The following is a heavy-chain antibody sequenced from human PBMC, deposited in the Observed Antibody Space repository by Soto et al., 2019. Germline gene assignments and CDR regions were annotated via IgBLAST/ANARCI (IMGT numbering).Heavy chain of an antibody. V-gene: IGHV1-24*01. J-gene: IGHJ6*02. CDR1: GYTLTELS. D-gene: IGHD6-19*01. Sequence: ASVKVSCKVSGYTLTELSMHWVRQAPGKGLEWMGGFDPEDGATNYAQKFQGRVTITADESTSTAYMELSSLRSEDTAVYYCARNPRYSSGWYGSPRDFVGYYYYYGMDVWGQGTTVTVSS. CDR3: ARNPRYSSGWYGSPRDFVGYYYYYGMDV. CDR2: FDPEDGAT.